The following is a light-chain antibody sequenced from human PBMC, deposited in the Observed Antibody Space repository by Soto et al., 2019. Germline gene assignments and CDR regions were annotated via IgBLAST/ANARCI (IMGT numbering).Light chain of an antibody. Sequence: QSALTQPASVSGSPGQSITISCTGTSSDVGAYNLVSWYQQHPGKAPKLIIYEGCKRPSGVSHRFSGSKSDNTASLTISGLRAEDEAHYHCCSYAGSRTVVFGGGTKLTVL. CDR3: CSYAGSRTVV. CDR2: EGC. V-gene: IGLV2-23*01. CDR1: SSDVGAYNL. J-gene: IGLJ3*02.